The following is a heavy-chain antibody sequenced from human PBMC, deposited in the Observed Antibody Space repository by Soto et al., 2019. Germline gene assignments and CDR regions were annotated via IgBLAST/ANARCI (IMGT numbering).Heavy chain of an antibody. CDR1: GGSISSGGYY. D-gene: IGHD7-27*01. V-gene: IGHV4-31*03. CDR2: IYYSGST. Sequence: PSETLSLTCTVSGGSISSGGYYWSWIRQHLGKGLEWIGYIYYSGSTYYNPSLKSRVTISVDTSKNQFSLKLSSVTAADTAVYYCAREMGMGFYYYYGMDVWGQGTTVTVSS. J-gene: IGHJ6*02. CDR3: AREMGMGFYYYYGMDV.